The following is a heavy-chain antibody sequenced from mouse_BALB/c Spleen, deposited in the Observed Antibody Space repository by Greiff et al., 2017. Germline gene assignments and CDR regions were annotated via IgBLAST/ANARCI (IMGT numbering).Heavy chain of an antibody. D-gene: IGHD2-3*01. CDR1: GYAFSSYW. V-gene: IGHV1-80*01. J-gene: IGHJ3*01. CDR2: IYPGDGDT. Sequence: VKVVESGAELVRPGSSVKISCKASGYAFSSYWMNWVKQRPGQGLEWIGQIYPGDGDTNYNGKFKGKATLTADKSSSTAYMQLSSLTSEDSAVYFCARSLIYDGYPAWFAYWGQGTLVTVSA. CDR3: ARSLIYDGYPAWFAY.